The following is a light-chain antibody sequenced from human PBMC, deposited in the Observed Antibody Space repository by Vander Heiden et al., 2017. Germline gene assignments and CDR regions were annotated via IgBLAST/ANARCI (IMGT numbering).Light chain of an antibody. V-gene: IGKV4-1*01. Sequence: DIVMTQSPDSLAVSLGERATINCKSSRSVLYSSNNKNYLAWYQQKPGQPPKLLIYWASTRESGVPDRFSGSGSGTDFTLTISSLQAEDVAVYYCLQDDNSPLTFGGGTKVEIK. J-gene: IGKJ4*01. CDR3: LQDDNSPLT. CDR1: RSVLYSSNNKNY. CDR2: WAS.